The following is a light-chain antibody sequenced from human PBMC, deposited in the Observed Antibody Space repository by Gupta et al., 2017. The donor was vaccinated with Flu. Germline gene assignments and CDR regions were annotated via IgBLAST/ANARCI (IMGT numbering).Light chain of an antibody. CDR1: TGSIVSSY. CDR2: DDN. Sequence: VTITCTRSTGSIVSSYVQLYQQRPRTSPTTVIYDDNQRPSAVPDRFSCSIDRSSNSASLTISGLKAEDEADYYCQSYDSSNQGVFGGGTKLTVL. J-gene: IGLJ3*02. V-gene: IGLV6-57*01. CDR3: QSYDSSNQGV.